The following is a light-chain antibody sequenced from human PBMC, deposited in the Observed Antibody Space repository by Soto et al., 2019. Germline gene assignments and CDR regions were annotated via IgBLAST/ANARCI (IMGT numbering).Light chain of an antibody. Sequence: QSVLTQPPSVSAAPGQKVTISCSGSSSNIGNNYVSWYQQLPGTAPKLLIYDNNERPSGIPDRFSDSKSGTSATLGITGLQTGAEADYYCGTWDSSLSSVVFGGGTKLTVL. V-gene: IGLV1-51*01. CDR1: SSNIGNNY. CDR3: GTWDSSLSSVV. J-gene: IGLJ2*01. CDR2: DNN.